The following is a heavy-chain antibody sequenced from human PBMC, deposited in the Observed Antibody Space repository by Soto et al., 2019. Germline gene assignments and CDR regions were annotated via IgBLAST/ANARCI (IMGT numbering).Heavy chain of an antibody. CDR1: GGSISSGGYY. CDR2: IYYSGST. J-gene: IGHJ4*02. CDR3: ARVKMGYCISTSCKPEDY. V-gene: IGHV4-31*03. Sequence: QVQLQESGPGLVKPSQTLSLTCTVSGGSISSGGYYWSWIRQHPGKGLEWIGYIYYSGSTYYNPSLKSRVTISVDXXKXQXXLKLSSVTAADTAVYYCARVKMGYCISTSCKPEDYWGQGTLVTVSS. D-gene: IGHD2-2*01.